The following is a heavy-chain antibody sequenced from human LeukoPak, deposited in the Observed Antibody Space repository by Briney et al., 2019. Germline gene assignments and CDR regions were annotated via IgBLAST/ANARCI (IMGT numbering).Heavy chain of an antibody. V-gene: IGHV3-53*01. J-gene: IGHJ4*02. CDR2: IYSGGST. CDR1: GFTVSSNY. CDR3: ARVAVTTGYYFDY. D-gene: IGHD4-11*01. Sequence: GGSLRLSCAASGFTVSSNYMSWVRQAPGKGLEGVSVIYSGGSTYYADSVKGRFTISRDNSKNTLYLQMNSLRAEDTAVYYCARVAVTTGYYFDYWGQGTLVTVSS.